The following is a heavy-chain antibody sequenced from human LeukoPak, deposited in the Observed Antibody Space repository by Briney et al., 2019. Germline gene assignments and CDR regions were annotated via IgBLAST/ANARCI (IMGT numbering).Heavy chain of an antibody. CDR1: GFTVSSNS. Sequence: GGSLRLSCTVSGFTVSSNSMSWVRQAPGKGLEWVSFIYSDNTHYSDSVKGQFTISRDNSKNTLYLQMNSLRAEDTAVYYCARRAGAYSHPYDYWGQGTLVTVSS. V-gene: IGHV3-53*01. CDR3: ARRAGAYSHPYDY. J-gene: IGHJ4*02. CDR2: IYSDNT. D-gene: IGHD4/OR15-4a*01.